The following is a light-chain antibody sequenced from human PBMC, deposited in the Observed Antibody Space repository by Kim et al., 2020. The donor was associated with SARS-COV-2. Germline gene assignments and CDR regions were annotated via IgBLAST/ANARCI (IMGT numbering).Light chain of an antibody. CDR2: PAS. CDR3: QKYNSALT. Sequence: SAAVGDRVIITCRTSQGISNYLAWYQQKPGKVPKLLIFPASTLQSGVPSRFSGSGSGTDFTLTISSLQPEDVATYYCQKYNSALTFGGGTKVDIK. V-gene: IGKV1-27*01. J-gene: IGKJ4*01. CDR1: QGISNY.